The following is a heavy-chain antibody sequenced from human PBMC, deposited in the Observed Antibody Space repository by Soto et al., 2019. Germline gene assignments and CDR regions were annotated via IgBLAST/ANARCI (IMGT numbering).Heavy chain of an antibody. V-gene: IGHV1-18*01. CDR3: ARDLGAAPDRKYFQH. CDR1: GYPFTSYV. Sequence: GASLKVSCKSSGYPFTSYVISWVRQAPGQGLEWMGWISAYNGNTNYAQKLQGRVTMTTDTSTSTAYMELRSLRSDDTAVYYCARDLGAAPDRKYFQHWGQGTLVTVSS. CDR2: ISAYNGNT. J-gene: IGHJ1*01. D-gene: IGHD3-16*01.